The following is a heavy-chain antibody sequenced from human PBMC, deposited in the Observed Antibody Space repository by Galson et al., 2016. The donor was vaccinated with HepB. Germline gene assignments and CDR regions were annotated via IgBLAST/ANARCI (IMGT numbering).Heavy chain of an antibody. CDR3: ARDFLFAHDL. CDR1: GFTFTSHW. V-gene: IGHV3-7*03. D-gene: IGHD3-3*01. CDR2: INQGGGEK. J-gene: IGHJ5*02. Sequence: SLRLSCAASGFTFTSHWMHWVRQAPGKGLEWVANINQGGGEKYYVDSVKGRFTISRDNSKNSLYLQMHSLRAEDTAVYYCARDFLFAHDLWGPGTLVTVSS.